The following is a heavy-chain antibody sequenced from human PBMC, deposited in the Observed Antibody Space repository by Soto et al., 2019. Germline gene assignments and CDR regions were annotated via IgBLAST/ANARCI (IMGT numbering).Heavy chain of an antibody. CDR1: GGTFGSQG. J-gene: IGHJ4*02. Sequence: SVKVSCKASGGTFGSQGIAWVRQAPGQGLEWMGGFIAMLGTPTYAKKVQGRATISADESLTSSYLELRSLRSEDTGVYFCARGAMANFDYWGQGTVVTVSS. CDR3: ARGAMANFDY. D-gene: IGHD5-18*01. V-gene: IGHV1-69*13. CDR2: FIAMLGTP.